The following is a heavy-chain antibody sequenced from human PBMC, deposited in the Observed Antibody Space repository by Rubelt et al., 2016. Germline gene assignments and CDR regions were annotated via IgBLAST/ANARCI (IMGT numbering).Heavy chain of an antibody. Sequence: VQGKGLEWVSYISSSGSTIYYADSVQGRFTISRDNAKNSLYLQMNSLRAEDTAVYYCARSLVRAFFDIWGQGTMVTVSS. J-gene: IGHJ3*02. D-gene: IGHD2/OR15-2a*01. V-gene: IGHV3-48*03. CDR2: ISSSGSTI. CDR3: ARSLVRAFFDI.